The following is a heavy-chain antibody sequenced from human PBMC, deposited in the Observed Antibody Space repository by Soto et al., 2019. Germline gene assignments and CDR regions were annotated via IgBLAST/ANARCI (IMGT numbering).Heavy chain of an antibody. Sequence: EVQLVESGGGLVQPGGSLRLSCAASGFTFSSYNMNWVRQAPGKGLEWVSYISSSSNTVYYADSVKGRFTISRDNAKNSLYLQMNSLRAEDTAVYYCARGPPIIGWFDPWGQGTLVTVSS. D-gene: IGHD3-16*02. CDR1: GFTFSSYN. J-gene: IGHJ5*02. CDR2: ISSSSNTV. V-gene: IGHV3-48*01. CDR3: ARGPPIIGWFDP.